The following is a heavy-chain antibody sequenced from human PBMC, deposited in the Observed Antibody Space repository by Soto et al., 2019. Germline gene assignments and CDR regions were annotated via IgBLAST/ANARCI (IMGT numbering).Heavy chain of an antibody. CDR3: AKGRGGSGSLTPRVDF. V-gene: IGHV3-23*01. Sequence: EVQLLESGGGLVQPGGSLRLSCAASGFTFNNYAMTWVRQAPGKGLEWVSAISGGGDTTSYADSVKGRFTVSRDSSKNTLYLQMSSLRAEDTAIYYCAKGRGGSGSLTPRVDFWGQGTLVTVSS. J-gene: IGHJ4*02. D-gene: IGHD3-10*01. CDR2: ISGGGDTT. CDR1: GFTFNNYA.